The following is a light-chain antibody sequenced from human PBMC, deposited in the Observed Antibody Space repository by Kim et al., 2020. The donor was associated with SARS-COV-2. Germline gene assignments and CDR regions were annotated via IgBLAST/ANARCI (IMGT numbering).Light chain of an antibody. CDR3: QQYNSWPWT. V-gene: IGKV3-15*01. CDR2: GAS. J-gene: IGKJ1*01. Sequence: ELVMTQSPDTLSVSPGESATLSCRASQSISRNLAWYQQKPGQPPRLLIYGASTRATGIPSRFSGSGSGTEFTLSISRLQPEDFAVYYCQQYNSWPWTFGQGTKLDIK. CDR1: QSISRN.